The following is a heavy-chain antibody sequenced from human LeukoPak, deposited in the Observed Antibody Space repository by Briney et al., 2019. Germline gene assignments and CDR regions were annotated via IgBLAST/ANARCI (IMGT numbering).Heavy chain of an antibody. J-gene: IGHJ6*03. CDR1: GYTFTSYG. CDR3: ARGKGGTLRYYMDV. Sequence: ASVKVSCKASGYTFTSYGISWVRQAPGQGLEWMGWISAYNGNTNYAQKLQGRVTMTRNTSISTAYMELSSLRSEDTAVYYCARGKGGTLRYYMDVWGKGTTVTVSS. V-gene: IGHV1-18*01. CDR2: ISAYNGNT. D-gene: IGHD1-1*01.